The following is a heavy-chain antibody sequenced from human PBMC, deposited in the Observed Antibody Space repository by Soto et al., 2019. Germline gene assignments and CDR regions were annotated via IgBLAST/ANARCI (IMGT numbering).Heavy chain of an antibody. CDR2: ISYDGSNK. Sequence: GGSLRLSCAASGFSFSSYSMNWVRQAPGKGLEWVAVISYDGSNKYYADSVKGRFTISRDNSKNTLYLQMNSLRAEDTAVYYCAKDLRGIAVDGTLDYWGQGTLVTXSS. J-gene: IGHJ4*02. V-gene: IGHV3-30*18. CDR1: GFSFSSYS. CDR3: AKDLRGIAVDGTLDY. D-gene: IGHD6-19*01.